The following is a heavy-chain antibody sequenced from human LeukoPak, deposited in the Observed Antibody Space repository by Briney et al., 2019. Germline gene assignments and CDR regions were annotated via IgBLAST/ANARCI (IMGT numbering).Heavy chain of an antibody. CDR3: AKDPQSPVYYYDSSGYSFEAY. V-gene: IGHV3-23*01. CDR2: VSGSGGST. J-gene: IGHJ4*02. D-gene: IGHD3-22*01. CDR1: GFTFSSYA. Sequence: GGSLRLSCAASGFTFSSYAMSWVRQAPGKGLEWVSAVSGSGGSTYYADSVKGRFTISRDNSKNTLYLQMNSLRAEDTAVYYCAKDPQSPVYYYDSSGYSFEAYWGQGTLVTVSS.